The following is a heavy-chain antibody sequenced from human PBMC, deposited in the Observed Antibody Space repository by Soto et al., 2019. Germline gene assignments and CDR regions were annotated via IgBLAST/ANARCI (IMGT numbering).Heavy chain of an antibody. J-gene: IGHJ4*02. D-gene: IGHD5-18*01. V-gene: IGHV3-30*18. CDR2: ISYDGSNK. CDR3: AEGQLWSTLDY. CDR1: GFTFSSYG. Sequence: QVLLVESGGGVVQPGRSLRLSCAASGFTFSSYGMHWVRQAPGKGLEWVAVISYDGSNKYYADSVKGRFTISRDNSKNPLYLQMNSLRAEDTAVYYCAEGQLWSTLDYGVQGTLVTVSS.